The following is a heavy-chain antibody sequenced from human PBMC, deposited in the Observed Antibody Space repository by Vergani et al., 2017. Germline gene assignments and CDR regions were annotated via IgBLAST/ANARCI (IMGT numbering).Heavy chain of an antibody. CDR2: IKSTFDRGTT. CDR1: GFSFRNAW. V-gene: IGHV3-15*07. D-gene: IGHD2-21*01. Sequence: EVQLVESGGGLVQPGGSLRLSCVASGFSFRNAWMNWVRRTPGKGLEWVGRIKSTFDRGTTDYAAAVKGRFTISRDDSKNTLFLQMNGLKTEDIGVYYCTTDPRYCGDGSCYWLRDHHYYGMDVWGKGTTVTVSS. CDR3: TTDPRYCGDGSCYWLRDHHYYGMDV. J-gene: IGHJ6*04.